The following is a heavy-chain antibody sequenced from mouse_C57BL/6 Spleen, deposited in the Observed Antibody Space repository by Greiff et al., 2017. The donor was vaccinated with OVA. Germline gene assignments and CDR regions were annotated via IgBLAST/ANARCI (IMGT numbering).Heavy chain of an antibody. V-gene: IGHV5-17*01. CDR2: ISSGSSTI. CDR3: ARPVRLDAMDY. D-gene: IGHD1-1*01. CDR1: GFTFSDYG. J-gene: IGHJ4*01. Sequence: VQLKESGGGLVKPGGSLKLSCAASGFTFSDYGMHWVRQAPEKGLEWVAYISSGSSTIYYADTVKGRFTISRDNAKNTLFLQMTSLRSEDTAMYYCARPVRLDAMDYWGQGTSVTVSS.